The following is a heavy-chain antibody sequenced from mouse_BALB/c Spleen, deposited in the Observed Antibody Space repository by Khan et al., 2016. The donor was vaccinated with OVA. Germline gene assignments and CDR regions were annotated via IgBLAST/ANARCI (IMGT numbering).Heavy chain of an antibody. V-gene: IGHV1-54*01. J-gene: IGHJ3*01. CDR1: GYAFTDYL. CDR2: INPGSGNT. CDR3: ARGRYGTLAC. D-gene: IGHD2-1*01. Sequence: QVQLQQSGAELVRPGTSVKVSCKASGYAFTDYLIEWVRQRPGQDLEWIGVINPGSGNTNYNEKFKGKATLTADKSSSTAYIHLSSLTSYDSAVYFCARGRYGTLACWGQGTPVTVSA.